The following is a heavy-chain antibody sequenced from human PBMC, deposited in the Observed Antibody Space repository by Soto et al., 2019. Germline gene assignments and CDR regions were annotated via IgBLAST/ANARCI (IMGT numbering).Heavy chain of an antibody. V-gene: IGHV3-30-3*02. J-gene: IGHJ4*02. CDR3: ANDVVNYASLSAVDY. Sequence: QIHLVESGGGVVQPGRSLRLSCASSGFNFRTFTMHWVRQAPGKGLEWVAGISYDGINAYYADSVKGRFAISRDNSKNTVSLQINSLRPADTAAYYFANDVVNYASLSAVDYWGQGTLVTVSS. D-gene: IGHD2-15*01. CDR2: ISYDGINA. CDR1: GFNFRTFT.